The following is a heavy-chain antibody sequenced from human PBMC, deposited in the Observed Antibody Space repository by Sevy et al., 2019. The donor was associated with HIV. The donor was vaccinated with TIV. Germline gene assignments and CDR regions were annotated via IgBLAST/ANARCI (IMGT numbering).Heavy chain of an antibody. D-gene: IGHD3-22*01. CDR1: GFTFSSYA. CDR2: ISGSGGST. V-gene: IGHV3-23*01. Sequence: GGSLSLSCAASGFTFSSYAMSWVRQAPGKGLEWVLAISGSGGSTYYADSVKGRFTISRDNSKNTLYLQMNSLRAEDTAVYYCAKDSGVTYYYDSSGPKGANWFDPWGQGTLVTVSS. CDR3: AKDSGVTYYYDSSGPKGANWFDP. J-gene: IGHJ5*02.